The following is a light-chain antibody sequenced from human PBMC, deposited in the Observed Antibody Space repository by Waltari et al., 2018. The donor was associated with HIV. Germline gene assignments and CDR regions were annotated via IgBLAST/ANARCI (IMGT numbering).Light chain of an antibody. J-gene: IGKJ1*01. CDR3: QQYNRYST. V-gene: IGKV1-5*03. CDR1: QSISSW. Sequence: DIQMTQSPSTLSASVGDRVTITCRASQSISSWLAWYQQKPGKAPKLRIYKASTLESGVPSRFSGSGSGTEFTLTISSLQPDDFATYYCQQYNRYSTFGQGTKVEIK. CDR2: KAS.